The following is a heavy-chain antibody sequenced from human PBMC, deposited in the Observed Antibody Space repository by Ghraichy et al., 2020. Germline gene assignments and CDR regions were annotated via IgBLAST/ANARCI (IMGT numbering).Heavy chain of an antibody. CDR1: GFTFSIYW. Sequence: LTCAASGFTFSIYWMTWVRQAPGEGLEWLANINQDGSGTYYVGSVKGRFTISRDNAKSSLYLQMNSLRVEDTAVYYCLTLGQEGYYGSGTHFGYWGQGTLVTVSS. CDR3: LTLGQEGYYGSGTHFGY. D-gene: IGHD3-10*01. J-gene: IGHJ4*02. V-gene: IGHV3-7*01. CDR2: INQDGSGT.